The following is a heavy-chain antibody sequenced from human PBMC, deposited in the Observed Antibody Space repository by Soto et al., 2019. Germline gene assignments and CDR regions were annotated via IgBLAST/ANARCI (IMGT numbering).Heavy chain of an antibody. Sequence: PGGSLRLSCAASGFTFSTYWMGWVRRAPGKGLEWVANISPDGSVTYYVDSMKGRFIISRDNAKNSLYLQVNSLRAEDTAVYYCARWIRGTPDSWGQGTLVTVSS. D-gene: IGHD3-10*01. J-gene: IGHJ5*01. CDR2: ISPDGSVT. CDR3: ARWIRGTPDS. CDR1: GFTFSTYW. V-gene: IGHV3-7*04.